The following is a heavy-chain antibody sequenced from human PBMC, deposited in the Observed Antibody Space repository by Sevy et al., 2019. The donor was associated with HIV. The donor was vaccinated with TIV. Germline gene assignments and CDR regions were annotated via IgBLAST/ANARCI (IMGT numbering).Heavy chain of an antibody. CDR2: ICYSGST. Sequence: SETLSLTCTVSGGSISSYYWSWIRQPPGKGLEWIGYICYSGSTNYNPSLKSRVTISVDTSKNQFSLKLSSVTAADTAVYYCARDRNKGSSARWVWFDPWGQGTLVTVSS. CDR3: ARDRNKGSSARWVWFDP. CDR1: GGSISSYY. D-gene: IGHD6-6*01. J-gene: IGHJ5*02. V-gene: IGHV4-59*13.